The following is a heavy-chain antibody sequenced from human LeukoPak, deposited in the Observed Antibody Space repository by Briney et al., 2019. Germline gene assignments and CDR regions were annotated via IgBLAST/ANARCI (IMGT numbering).Heavy chain of an antibody. D-gene: IGHD3-22*01. J-gene: IGHJ4*02. CDR2: ISSNGGST. Sequence: GGSLRLSCAASGFTFSSYAMRWVRQAPGKGLEYVSAISSNGGSTYHANSVKGRFTISRDNSKNTLYLQMGSLRAEDMAVYYCARDVDYYDSSGYYGFGAYWGQGTLVTVSS. V-gene: IGHV3-64*01. CDR1: GFTFSSYA. CDR3: ARDVDYYDSSGYYGFGAY.